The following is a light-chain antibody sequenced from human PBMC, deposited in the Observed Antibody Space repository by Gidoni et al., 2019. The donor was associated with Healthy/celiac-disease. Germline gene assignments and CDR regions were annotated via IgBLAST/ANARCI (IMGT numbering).Light chain of an antibody. Sequence: IVLTQSPATLSLSPGERATLSCRASQSVSSYLAWYQQKPGQAPRLLIDDAANRATGIPARFSGSGSGTDFTLTISSLEPEDFAVYYCQQRSNWPPITFXQXTRLEIK. CDR1: QSVSSY. J-gene: IGKJ5*01. CDR2: DAA. V-gene: IGKV3-11*01. CDR3: QQRSNWPPIT.